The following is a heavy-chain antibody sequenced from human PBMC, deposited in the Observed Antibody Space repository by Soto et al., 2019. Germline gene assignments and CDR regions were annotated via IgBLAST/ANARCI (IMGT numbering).Heavy chain of an antibody. CDR2: NRNKLNTYTT. D-gene: IGHD1-26*01. Sequence: ALRLSCAASGFTFSDHYMDWVRQAPGKGLEWVGRNRNKLNTYTTEYAASVKGRFTISRDDSKNSLYLQMNSLKTEDTAVYYCAQPAYFDAFDIWGQGTMVTVSS. CDR3: AQPAYFDAFDI. J-gene: IGHJ3*02. V-gene: IGHV3-72*01. CDR1: GFTFSDHY.